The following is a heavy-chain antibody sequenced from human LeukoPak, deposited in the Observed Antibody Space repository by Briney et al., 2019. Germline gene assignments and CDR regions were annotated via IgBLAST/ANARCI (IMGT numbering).Heavy chain of an antibody. CDR3: TRGSGYSGYDYSYYFYGMDV. V-gene: IGHV4-38-2*01. CDR1: GYSISSGYY. CDR2: IYHSGRT. D-gene: IGHD5-12*01. Sequence: SETLSLTCAVSGYSISSGYYWGWIRQPPGKGLEWIGSIYHSGRTYYNPSLKSRVTISVDTSKNQFSLKLSSVTAADTAVYYCTRGSGYSGYDYSYYFYGMDVWGKGTTVTVSS. J-gene: IGHJ6*04.